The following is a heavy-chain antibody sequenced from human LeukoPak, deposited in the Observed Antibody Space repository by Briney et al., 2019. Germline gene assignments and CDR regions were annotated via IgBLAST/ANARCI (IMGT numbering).Heavy chain of an antibody. D-gene: IGHD4-17*01. Sequence: PGGSLRLSCAASGFTFSSYAMHWVRQAPGKGLEWVAVISYDGSNKYYADSVKGRFTISRDNSKNTLYLQMNSLRAEDTAVYYCARDLHDYGDYEYYFDYWGQGTLVTVSS. V-gene: IGHV3-30*04. CDR2: ISYDGSNK. CDR1: GFTFSSYA. CDR3: ARDLHDYGDYEYYFDY. J-gene: IGHJ4*02.